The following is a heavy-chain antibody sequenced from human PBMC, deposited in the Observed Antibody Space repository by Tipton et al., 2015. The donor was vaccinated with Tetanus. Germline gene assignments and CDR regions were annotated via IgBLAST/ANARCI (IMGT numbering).Heavy chain of an antibody. CDR3: ARDHGITWGGMGYYYGMDV. V-gene: IGHV4-30-4*01. Sequence: TLSLTCTVSGGSMNTRTFYWGWIRQPPGKGLESIGYIYYSGSTYYNPSLKSRVTISVDTSKNQFSLRLSSVTAADTAVYYCARDHGITWGGMGYYYGMDVWGQGTTVTVSS. CDR1: GGSMNTRTFY. D-gene: IGHD3-16*01. CDR2: IYYSGST. J-gene: IGHJ6*02.